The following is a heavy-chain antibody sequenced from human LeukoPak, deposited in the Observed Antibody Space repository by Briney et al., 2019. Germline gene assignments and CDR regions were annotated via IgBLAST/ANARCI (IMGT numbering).Heavy chain of an antibody. V-gene: IGHV4-59*01. CDR1: GRSISSNY. J-gene: IGHJ4*02. CDR2: IYYSGNT. D-gene: IGHD1-26*01. Sequence: PSETMSLTCPVAGRSISSNYWSWIRQPQGKLREWIGYIYYSGNTDYNPSLKHRVTISVDTSNNQFSLKVSSVTAADTAVYYCARSSGAYRSFDYWGQGTLVPVSS. CDR3: ARSSGAYRSFDY.